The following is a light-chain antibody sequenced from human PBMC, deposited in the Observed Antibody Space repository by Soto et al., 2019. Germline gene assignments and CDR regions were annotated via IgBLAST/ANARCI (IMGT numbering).Light chain of an antibody. CDR1: SSDVGGYKY. CDR3: CSYVGSYSLK. V-gene: IGLV2-11*01. J-gene: IGLJ2*01. Sequence: QSALTQPRSVSGSPGQSVTISCTGTSSDVGGYKYVSWYQQYPGKAPKLLIYDVSKRPSGVPDRFSGSKSGNTASLTISGLQAEDEADYHCCSYVGSYSLKFGGGTKLTVL. CDR2: DVS.